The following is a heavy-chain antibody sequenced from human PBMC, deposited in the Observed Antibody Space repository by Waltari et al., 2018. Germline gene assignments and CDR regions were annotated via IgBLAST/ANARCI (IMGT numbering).Heavy chain of an antibody. CDR3: ARDSGSPYSSGWYRDY. CDR2: IYHSGST. V-gene: IGHV4-38-2*02. Sequence: QVQLQESGPGLVKPSETLSLTCAVSGYSISSGYYWGSIRPPPGKGLEWIGSIYHSGSTYYNPSLKSRVTISVDTSKNQFSLKLSSVTAADTAVYYCARDSGSPYSSGWYRDYWGQGTLVTVSS. CDR1: GYSISSGYY. J-gene: IGHJ4*02. D-gene: IGHD6-19*01.